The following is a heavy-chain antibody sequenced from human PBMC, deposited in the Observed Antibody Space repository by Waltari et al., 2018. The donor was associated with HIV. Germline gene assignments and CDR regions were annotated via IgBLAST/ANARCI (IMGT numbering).Heavy chain of an antibody. CDR2: MYYTGST. Sequence: QVQLQEAGPGLVKPSETLSLTCAVSGGSLSDYYWSWIRQPPGKGLEWIGYMYYTGSTKYNPSLKSRFTISLDTSKSQVSLRLSSVTAADSAVYYCARTVRYFGNMDVWGQGTTVTVSS. V-gene: IGHV4-59*01. J-gene: IGHJ6*02. CDR1: GGSLSDYY. CDR3: ARTVRYFGNMDV. D-gene: IGHD3-9*01.